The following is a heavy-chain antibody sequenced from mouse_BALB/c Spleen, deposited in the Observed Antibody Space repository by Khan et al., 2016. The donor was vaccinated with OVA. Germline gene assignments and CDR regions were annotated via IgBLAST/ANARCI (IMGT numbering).Heavy chain of an antibody. D-gene: IGHD2-10*01. CDR3: ARQPYYHYNVMDY. V-gene: IGHV2-6-1*01. J-gene: IGHJ4*01. CDR2: MWRDGST. Sequence: QVQLKQSGPGLVAPSQSLSITCTISGFSLTNYGVHWVRQPPGKGLEWLVVMWRDGSTTYNSALKSKLTISKENSKSQAFLKMNRLQTDDTAMYFCARQPYYHYNVMDYWGQGTSVTVSS. CDR1: GFSLTNYG.